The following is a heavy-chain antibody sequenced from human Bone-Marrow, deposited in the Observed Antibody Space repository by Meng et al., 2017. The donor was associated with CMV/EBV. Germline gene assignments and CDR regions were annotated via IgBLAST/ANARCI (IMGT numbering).Heavy chain of an antibody. CDR3: ARDLRGGGYYFDY. CDR2: IAYEGSNK. Sequence: AASGFPFNSYAMHWVRQAPGKGLEWVALIAYEGSNKYYADSVKGRFTISRDTSKNTLYLQMNSLRAEDTAVYYCARDLRGGGYYFDYWGQGTLVTVSS. V-gene: IGHV3-30-3*01. J-gene: IGHJ4*02. CDR1: GFPFNSYA. D-gene: IGHD3-16*01.